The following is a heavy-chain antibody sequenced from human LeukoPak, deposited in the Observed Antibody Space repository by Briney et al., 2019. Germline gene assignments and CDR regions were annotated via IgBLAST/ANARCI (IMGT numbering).Heavy chain of an antibody. CDR1: GGSISSSNW. CDR3: ASGRITMVRGVIITGWFDP. Sequence: SETLSLTCAVSGGSISSSNWWSWVRQPPGKGLEWIGEIYHSGSTNYNPSLKSRVTISVDKSKNQFSLKLSSVTAADTAVYCCASGRITMVRGVIITGWFDPWGQGTLVTVSS. D-gene: IGHD3-10*01. CDR2: IYHSGST. J-gene: IGHJ5*02. V-gene: IGHV4-4*01.